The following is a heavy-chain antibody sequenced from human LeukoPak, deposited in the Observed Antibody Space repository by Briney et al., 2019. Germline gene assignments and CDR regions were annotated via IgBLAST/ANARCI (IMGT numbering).Heavy chain of an antibody. D-gene: IGHD2-15*01. V-gene: IGHV1-2*02. CDR1: GYTFTGYY. J-gene: IGHJ4*02. CDR2: INPNSGGT. Sequence: ASVKVSCKASGYTFTGYYMHWVRQAPGQGLEWMGWINPNSGGTNYAQKFQGRVTMTRDTFISTAYMELSRLRSDDTAVYYCARDMKNGRILYYWGQGTLVTVSS. CDR3: ARDMKNGRILYY.